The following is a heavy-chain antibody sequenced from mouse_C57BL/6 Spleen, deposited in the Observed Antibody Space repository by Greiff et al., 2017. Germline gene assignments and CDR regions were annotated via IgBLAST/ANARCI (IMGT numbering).Heavy chain of an antibody. D-gene: IGHD2-4*01. CDR1: GYTFTSYG. J-gene: IGHJ3*01. Sequence: QVQLKQSGAELARPGASVKLSCKASGYTFTSYGISWVKQRTGQGLEWIGEIYPRSGNTYYNEKFKGKATLTADKSSSTAYMELRSLTSEDSAVYFCAPIYYDYDVAWFAYWGQGTLVTVSA. CDR3: APIYYDYDVAWFAY. V-gene: IGHV1-81*01. CDR2: IYPRSGNT.